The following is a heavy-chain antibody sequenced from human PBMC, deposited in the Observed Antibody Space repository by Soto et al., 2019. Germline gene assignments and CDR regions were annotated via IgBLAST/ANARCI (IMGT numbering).Heavy chain of an antibody. V-gene: IGHV1-69*13. CDR3: ARDYYDSSGYVYFDY. CDR2: IIPIFGTS. D-gene: IGHD3-22*01. CDR1: GGTFSRNA. J-gene: IGHJ4*02. Sequence: SVKVSCKASGGTFSRNAISWVRQAPGQGLEWMGGIIPIFGTSNYTQKFQGRVTISADESTSTAYMELSSLRSEDTAIYYCARDYYDSSGYVYFDYWGPGTLVTVSS.